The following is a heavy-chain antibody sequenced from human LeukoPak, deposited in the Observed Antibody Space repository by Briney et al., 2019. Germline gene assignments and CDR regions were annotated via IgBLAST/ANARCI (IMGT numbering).Heavy chain of an antibody. J-gene: IGHJ4*02. CDR3: ASPAIVGATAHSYYFDY. D-gene: IGHD1-26*01. Sequence: SVTVSCKASGGTFSSYAISWVRQAPGQGLEWMGRIIPILGIANYAQQFQGRVTITADKSTSTAYMELSSLRSEDTAVYYGASPAIVGATAHSYYFDYWGQGTLVTVSS. V-gene: IGHV1-69*04. CDR1: GGTFSSYA. CDR2: IIPILGIA.